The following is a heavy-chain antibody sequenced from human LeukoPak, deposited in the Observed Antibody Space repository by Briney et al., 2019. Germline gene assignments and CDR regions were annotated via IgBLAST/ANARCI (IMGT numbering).Heavy chain of an antibody. J-gene: IGHJ6*02. CDR1: GYTFTGYY. Sequence: ASVKVSCRASGYTFTGYYMHWVRQAPGQGLEWMGWINPSSGGTNYAQKFQGRVTMTRDTSISTAYMELSRLRSDDTAVYYCAREYYYDSSGYSPYYGMDVWGQGTTVTVSS. V-gene: IGHV1-2*02. CDR2: INPSSGGT. CDR3: AREYYYDSSGYSPYYGMDV. D-gene: IGHD3-22*01.